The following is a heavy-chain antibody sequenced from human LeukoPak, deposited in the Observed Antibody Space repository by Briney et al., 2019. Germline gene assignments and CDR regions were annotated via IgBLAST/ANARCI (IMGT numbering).Heavy chain of an antibody. D-gene: IGHD6-13*01. CDR3: ATGGPVPGYSSSWSRIFDY. Sequence: ASVTVSCKASGYTFTGYYMHWVRQAPGHGLEWMGWINPNSGGTNYAQKFQGRVTMTRDTSISTAYMELSRLRSDDTAVYYCATGGPVPGYSSSWSRIFDYWGQGTLVTVSS. V-gene: IGHV1-2*02. J-gene: IGHJ4*02. CDR1: GYTFTGYY. CDR2: INPNSGGT.